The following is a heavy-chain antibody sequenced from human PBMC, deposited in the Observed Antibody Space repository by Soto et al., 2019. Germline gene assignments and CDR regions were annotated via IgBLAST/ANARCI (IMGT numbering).Heavy chain of an antibody. V-gene: IGHV4-31*02. CDR2: LYYRGST. CDR1: GGPPNRGGYY. CDR3: ARGGPNIVATIPYYYYYMDV. J-gene: IGHJ6*03. D-gene: IGHD5-12*01. Sequence: ASESLSRTWTVSGGPPNRGGYYWGLVRPHPRKGPGWNEHLYYRGSTYYTPSLKSRVTISVGPSKNQFPLKLSSVTAADTAVYYCARGGPNIVATIPYYYYYMDVWGKGTTVTVSS.